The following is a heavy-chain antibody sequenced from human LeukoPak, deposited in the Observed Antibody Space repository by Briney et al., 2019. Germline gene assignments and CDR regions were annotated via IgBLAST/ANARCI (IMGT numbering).Heavy chain of an antibody. J-gene: IGHJ4*02. CDR3: ARNSGDY. D-gene: IGHD4-23*01. Sequence: SETLSLTCSVSGDSISDFYWSWIRQPAGKGLEWIGRVYASGNTIYNPSLKSRVTMSLDASKNQSSLKLRSVTAADTAVYYCARNSGDYWGQGTLVTVSS. CDR2: VYASGNT. CDR1: GDSISDFY. V-gene: IGHV4-4*07.